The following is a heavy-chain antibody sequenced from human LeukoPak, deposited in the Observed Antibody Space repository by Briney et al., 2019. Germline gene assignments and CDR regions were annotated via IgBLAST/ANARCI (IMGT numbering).Heavy chain of an antibody. CDR2: INPNSGGT. Sequence: ASVTVSCTASGLTFTVSYMHWVRQAPGQGHEWIGWINPNSGGTNYTQKFQGRVTMTRDTSISTAYMERSRLRSDDTAVYYCARDLRYYDILTGSDYGMDVWGQGTTVTVSS. CDR1: GLTFTVSY. D-gene: IGHD3-9*01. J-gene: IGHJ6*02. CDR3: ARDLRYYDILTGSDYGMDV. V-gene: IGHV1-2*02.